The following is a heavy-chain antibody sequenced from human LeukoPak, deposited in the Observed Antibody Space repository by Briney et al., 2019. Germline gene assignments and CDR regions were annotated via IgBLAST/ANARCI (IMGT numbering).Heavy chain of an antibody. J-gene: IGHJ5*02. CDR3: AKEGRVIVVIGNWFDP. Sequence: PGGSLRLSCAASGFTFSSYAMSWVRQAPGKGLEWVSAISGSGGSTYYADSVKGRFTISRDNSKNTLYLQMNSLRAEDTAVYYCAKEGRVIVVIGNWFDPWGQGTLVTVSS. D-gene: IGHD2-2*01. CDR1: GFTFSSYA. V-gene: IGHV3-23*01. CDR2: ISGSGGST.